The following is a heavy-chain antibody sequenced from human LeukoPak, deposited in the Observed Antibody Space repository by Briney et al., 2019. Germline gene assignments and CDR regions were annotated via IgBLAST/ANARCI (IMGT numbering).Heavy chain of an antibody. CDR3: ARALYSYGYRRKYYFDY. Sequence: GGSLRLSCAASGFTVSSNYMSWVRQAPGKGLEWVSVIYSGGSTYHADSVKGRFTISRDNSKNTLYLQMNSLRAEDTAVYYCARALYSYGYRRKYYFDYWGQGTLVTVSS. D-gene: IGHD5-18*01. V-gene: IGHV3-53*01. CDR2: IYSGGST. J-gene: IGHJ4*02. CDR1: GFTVSSNY.